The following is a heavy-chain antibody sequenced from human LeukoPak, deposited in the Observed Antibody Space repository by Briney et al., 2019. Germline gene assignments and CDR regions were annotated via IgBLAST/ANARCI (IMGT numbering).Heavy chain of an antibody. V-gene: IGHV3-7*01. CDR2: IKKDGSEK. Sequence: GGSLRLSCAASGFTFSSYWMSWVRQAPGKGLEWVANIKKDGSEKYYVDSVKGRFTISRDNAKNSLYLQMNSLRAEDTAVYYCARGSTYYDILTGYYLGYWGQGTLVTVSS. CDR1: GFTFSSYW. J-gene: IGHJ4*02. CDR3: ARGSTYYDILTGYYLGY. D-gene: IGHD3-9*01.